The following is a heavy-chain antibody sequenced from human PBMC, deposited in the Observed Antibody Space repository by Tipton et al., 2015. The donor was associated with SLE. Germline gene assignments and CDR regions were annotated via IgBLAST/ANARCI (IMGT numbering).Heavy chain of an antibody. J-gene: IGHJ4*02. V-gene: IGHV4-59*01. CDR1: GGPISSYY. CDR2: ISSIGST. Sequence: TLSLTCTVSGGPISSYYWSWIRQPPGQELEWIGYISSIGSTSYNPSLKGRVSTSVDTSKNQLSLKLTSVTAEDTAVYYCARDMGGPFDNWGQGNLVTVSS. CDR3: ARDMGGPFDN. D-gene: IGHD3-16*01.